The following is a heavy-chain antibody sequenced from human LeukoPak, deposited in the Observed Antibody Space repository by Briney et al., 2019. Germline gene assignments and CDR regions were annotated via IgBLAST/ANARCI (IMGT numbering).Heavy chain of an antibody. CDR1: GGSFSGYF. V-gene: IGHV4-34*01. D-gene: IGHD6-25*01. Sequence: SETLSLTCAVYGGSFSGYFWSWIRQPPGRGLEWIGEVNHLGDTNYNPSLKSRVTVSADTSKNQFSLRLTSVTAADMALYYCARARETEAIDYWGRGTRVTVSS. CDR2: VNHLGDT. CDR3: ARARETEAIDY. J-gene: IGHJ4*02.